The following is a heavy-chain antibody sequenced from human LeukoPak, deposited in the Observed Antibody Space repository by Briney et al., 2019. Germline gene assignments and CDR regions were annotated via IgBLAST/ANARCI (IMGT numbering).Heavy chain of an antibody. CDR1: GFTSCSYT. CDR3: ARSPGKQQLVRPFDY. CDR2: ISYDGSNK. Sequence: PGRSLRLSCAASGFTSCSYTIHRVRHAPGKGLESVSVISYDGSNKYYADSVKGRFTISRDNSKNTLYLQMNSLRAEDTAVYYCARSPGKQQLVRPFDYWGQGTLVTVSS. D-gene: IGHD6-13*01. V-gene: IGHV3-30*04. J-gene: IGHJ4*02.